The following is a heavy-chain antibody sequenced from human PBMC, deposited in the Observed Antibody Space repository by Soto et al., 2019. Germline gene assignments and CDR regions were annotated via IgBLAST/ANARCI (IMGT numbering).Heavy chain of an antibody. J-gene: IGHJ5*02. D-gene: IGHD3-16*01. CDR1: GGTFSSYA. CDR3: AREGPYVDWFDP. V-gene: IGHV1-69*13. CDR2: IIPIFGTA. Sequence: ASVKVACKASGGTFSSYAISWVRQAPGQGLEWMGGIIPIFGTANYAQKFQGRVTITADESTSTAYMELSSLRSEDTAVYYCAREGPYVDWFDPWGQGTLVTVSS.